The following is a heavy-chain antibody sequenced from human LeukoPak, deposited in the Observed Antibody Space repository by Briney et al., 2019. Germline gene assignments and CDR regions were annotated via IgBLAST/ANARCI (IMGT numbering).Heavy chain of an antibody. CDR1: GFTFSSYS. Sequence: PGGSLRLSCAASGFTFSSYSMNWVRQAPGKGLEWVSSISSSSSYIYYADSVKGRFTISRDNAKNTLSLHMNSLRAEDTAVYYCAREGHGLTLDYGMDVWGQGTTVTVSS. D-gene: IGHD4/OR15-4a*01. J-gene: IGHJ6*02. V-gene: IGHV3-21*01. CDR2: ISSSSSYI. CDR3: AREGHGLTLDYGMDV.